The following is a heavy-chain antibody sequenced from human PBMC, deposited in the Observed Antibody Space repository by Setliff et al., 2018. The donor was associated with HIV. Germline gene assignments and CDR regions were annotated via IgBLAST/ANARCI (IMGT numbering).Heavy chain of an antibody. Sequence: SETLSLTCTISGGSFGVYRWSWIRQSAGRGLEWIWRIDSSGTTDYKPSLKGRVAISVDTSRNQFSLRVTSVTAADTAVYFCARDRHSSGLGSYGPWGPGILVTVSS. J-gene: IGHJ5*02. D-gene: IGHD3-10*01. CDR3: ARDRHSSGLGSYGP. CDR1: GGSFGVYR. V-gene: IGHV4-4*07. CDR2: IDSSGTT.